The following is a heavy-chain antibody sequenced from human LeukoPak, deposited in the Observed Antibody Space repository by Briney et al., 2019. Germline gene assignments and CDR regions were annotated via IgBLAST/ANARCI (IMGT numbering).Heavy chain of an antibody. D-gene: IGHD5-18*01. CDR3: ARDRQLWSPYYFDY. CDR1: GYTFTSYG. V-gene: IGHV1-18*01. Sequence: ASVKVSCKASGYTFTSYGISWVRQAPGQGLEWMGWISAYNGNTNYAQKLQGRVTMTTDTSTSTAYMELRSLRSDDTAVYYCARDRQLWSPYYFDYWGQGTLVTVSS. CDR2: ISAYNGNT. J-gene: IGHJ4*02.